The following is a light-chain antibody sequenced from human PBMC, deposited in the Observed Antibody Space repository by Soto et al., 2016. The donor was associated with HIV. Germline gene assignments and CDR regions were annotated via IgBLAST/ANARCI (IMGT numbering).Light chain of an antibody. J-gene: IGKJ1*01. Sequence: DIQMTQSPSSLSASVGDTVTITCRASQDINNYLAWFQQKPGKAPKSLIYGASTLQSGVSSKFSGSRSGTEFTLSISSLQPDDFATYYCQQYNSFPWTFDQGTKGGNQT. V-gene: IGKV1-16*02. CDR2: GAS. CDR3: QQYNSFPWT. CDR1: QDINNY.